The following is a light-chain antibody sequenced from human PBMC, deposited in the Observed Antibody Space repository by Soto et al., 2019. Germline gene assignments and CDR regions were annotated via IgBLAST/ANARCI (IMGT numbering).Light chain of an antibody. J-gene: IGLJ2*01. Sequence: QSALTQPRSVSGSPGQSVSISCTGTSSDVGGYNYVSWYQQHPGKAPKLMIYDVTKRPSGVPDRFSGSKSGNTASLTISGLQAEDEADYYCCSYAGNYTLLFGGGTQLTVL. CDR1: SSDVGGYNY. CDR2: DVT. CDR3: CSYAGNYTLL. V-gene: IGLV2-11*01.